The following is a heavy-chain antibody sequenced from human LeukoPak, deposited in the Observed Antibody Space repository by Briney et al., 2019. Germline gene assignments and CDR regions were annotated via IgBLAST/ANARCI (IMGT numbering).Heavy chain of an antibody. J-gene: IGHJ6*03. D-gene: IGHD1-14*01. CDR1: GGTFSSYA. V-gene: IGHV1-69*05. CDR2: IIPIFGTA. CDR3: AREAENNYYYYMDV. Sequence: SVKVSCKASGGTFSSYAICWVRQAPGQGLEWMGGIIPIFGTANYAQKFQGRVTITTDESTSTAYMELSSLRSEDTAVYYCAREAENNYYYYMDVWGKGTTVTVSS.